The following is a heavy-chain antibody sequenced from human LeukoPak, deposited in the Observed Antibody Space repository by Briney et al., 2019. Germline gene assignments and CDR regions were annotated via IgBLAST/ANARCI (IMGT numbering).Heavy chain of an antibody. CDR1: GGSISNGRYS. D-gene: IGHD2-15*01. J-gene: IGHJ4*02. CDR3: ARVVVINYYFDY. CDR2: IHHTGSP. V-gene: IGHV4-30-2*06. Sequence: PSETLSLTCAVSGGSISNGRYSWGWIRQSPGKGLECIGYIHHTGSPYYHPSFKGRVTISVDKSRNQFSLNLKSVTAADTAVYYCARVVVINYYFDYWGQGTLVTVSS.